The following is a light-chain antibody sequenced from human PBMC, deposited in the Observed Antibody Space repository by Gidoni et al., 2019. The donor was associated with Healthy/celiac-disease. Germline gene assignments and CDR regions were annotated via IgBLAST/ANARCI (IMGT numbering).Light chain of an antibody. V-gene: IGKV4-1*01. CDR2: WAS. CDR1: QSVLYSSNNKNY. J-gene: IGKJ1*01. CDR3: QQYYSTPGT. Sequence: DIVMTQSPDSLAVSLGERATINCKPSQSVLYSSNNKNYLAWYQQKPGQPPKLLIYWASTRESGVPDRFSGSGSGTDFTLTISSLQAEDVAVYYCQQYYSTPGTFXQXTKVXIK.